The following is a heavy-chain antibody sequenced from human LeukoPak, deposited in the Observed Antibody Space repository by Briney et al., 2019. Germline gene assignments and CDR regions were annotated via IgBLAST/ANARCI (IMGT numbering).Heavy chain of an antibody. CDR1: GASISGGSFY. CDR2: IYTTGST. Sequence: SETLSLTCTVSGASISGGSFYWSWIRQPAGKGLEWIGRIYTTGSTNYNPSLKSRVTILVDTSKNQFSLELSPVTAADTAVYYCARSPGGSGTRAFDIWGQGTMVTVSS. J-gene: IGHJ3*02. V-gene: IGHV4-61*02. D-gene: IGHD3-10*01. CDR3: ARSPGGSGTRAFDI.